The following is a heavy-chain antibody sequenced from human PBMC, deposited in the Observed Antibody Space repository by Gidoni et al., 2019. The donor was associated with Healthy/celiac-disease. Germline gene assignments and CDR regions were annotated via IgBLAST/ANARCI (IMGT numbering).Heavy chain of an antibody. CDR1: GGSISSYY. Sequence: QVQLQESGPGLVNPSETLSLPCPVPGGSISSYYWSWIRQPPGKGLEWIGYIYYSGSTNYNPSLKSRVTISVDTSKNQFSLKLSSVTAADTAVYYCARVPYYYGMDVWGQGTTVTVSS. CDR2: IYYSGST. V-gene: IGHV4-59*01. J-gene: IGHJ6*02. CDR3: ARVPYYYGMDV.